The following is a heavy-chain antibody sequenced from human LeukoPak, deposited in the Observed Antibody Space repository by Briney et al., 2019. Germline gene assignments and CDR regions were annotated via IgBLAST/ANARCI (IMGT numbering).Heavy chain of an antibody. D-gene: IGHD3-16*02. Sequence: GGSLRLSCAASGFTFSNHYMNWVRQAPGKGLEWVSSISSGSSSIYYADSVEGRFTISRDNAKSSLYLQMNSLRAEDTAVYYCARGGDYVWGSYRPFDYWGQGTLVTVSS. CDR2: ISSGSSSI. J-gene: IGHJ4*02. V-gene: IGHV3-21*04. CDR3: ARGGDYVWGSYRPFDY. CDR1: GFTFSNHY.